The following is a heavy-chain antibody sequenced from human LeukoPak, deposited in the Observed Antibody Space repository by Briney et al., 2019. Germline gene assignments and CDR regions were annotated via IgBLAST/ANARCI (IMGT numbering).Heavy chain of an antibody. Sequence: GGSLRLSCAASGFIFSNCGMHWVRQAPGKGLEWVAFIRYDESNKFYADSVKGRFTISRDNSKNILFLQMNSLRAEDTAVYYCATMQWLEGVDWFDPWGQGTLVTVSS. CDR2: IRYDESNK. V-gene: IGHV3-30*02. J-gene: IGHJ5*02. CDR3: ATMQWLEGVDWFDP. CDR1: GFIFSNCG. D-gene: IGHD6-19*01.